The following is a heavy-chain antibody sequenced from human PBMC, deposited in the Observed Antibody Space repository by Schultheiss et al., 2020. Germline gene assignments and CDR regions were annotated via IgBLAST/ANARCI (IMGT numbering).Heavy chain of an antibody. D-gene: IGHD3-22*01. V-gene: IGHV3-23*01. CDR1: GFTFSSYA. CDR2: ISGSGDTT. J-gene: IGHJ4*02. CDR3: AKEFDSSGYYYFGWDY. Sequence: GGSLRLSCVASGFTFSSYAMNWVRQAPGKGLEWVAVISGSGDTTFDADSVRGRFTISRDNSKNTLYLQMDSLRAEDTAVYYCAKEFDSSGYYYFGWDYWGQGTLVTVSS.